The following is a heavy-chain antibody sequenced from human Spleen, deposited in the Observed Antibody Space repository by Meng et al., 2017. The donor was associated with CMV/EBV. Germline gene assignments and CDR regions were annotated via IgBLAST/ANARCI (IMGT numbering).Heavy chain of an antibody. Sequence: FAFSGYPMHWVRQAPGKGLEWVSIISYDGNEKYYADSVKGRFIISRDNSKNTLYLQMNSLRAEDTALYYCTRDSGYYDSSGYTPDFDYWGQGTLVTVSS. CDR2: ISYDGNEK. V-gene: IGHV3-30*04. CDR1: FAFSGYP. J-gene: IGHJ4*02. CDR3: TRDSGYYDSSGYTPDFDY. D-gene: IGHD3-22*01.